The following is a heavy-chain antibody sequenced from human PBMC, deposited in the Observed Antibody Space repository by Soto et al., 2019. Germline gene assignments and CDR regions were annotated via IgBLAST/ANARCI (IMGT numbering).Heavy chain of an antibody. CDR3: ARQRGVYYDSSSNLYYFDY. Sequence: QLQLQESGPGLVKPSETLSLTCTVSGGSISSNSYYWGWIRQPPGKGLEWIGSIYYSGNTYYNPPLHRRVTIPVDTXKNXFXANLSPVTAADTAVYYCARQRGVYYDSSSNLYYFDYWGQGTLVTVSS. CDR1: GGSISSNSYY. J-gene: IGHJ4*02. V-gene: IGHV4-39*01. D-gene: IGHD3-22*01. CDR2: IYYSGNT.